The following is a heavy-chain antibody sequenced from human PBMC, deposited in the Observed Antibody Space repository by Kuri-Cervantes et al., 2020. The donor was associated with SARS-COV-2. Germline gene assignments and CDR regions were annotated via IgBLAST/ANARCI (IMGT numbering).Heavy chain of an antibody. Sequence: VSVKVSCKTSGYSFKTYGISWVRQAPGRGLEWLGYINPYNDNTNYAQIIQGRVTLTTDTSTDTVYMELRSLRSFDTAVYFCARSHTLYGGNSSPWDYWGQGTLVTVSS. J-gene: IGHJ4*02. CDR1: GYSFKTYG. CDR3: ARSHTLYGGNSSPWDY. D-gene: IGHD4-23*01. V-gene: IGHV1-18*01. CDR2: INPYNDNT.